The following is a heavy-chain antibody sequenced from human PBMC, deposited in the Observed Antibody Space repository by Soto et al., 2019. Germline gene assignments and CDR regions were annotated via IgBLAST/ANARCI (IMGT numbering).Heavy chain of an antibody. CDR1: GFTFSSYG. J-gene: IGHJ6*02. D-gene: IGHD2-15*01. V-gene: IGHV3-30*18. Sequence: QVQLVESGGGVVQPGRSLRLSCAASGFTFSSYGMHWVRQAPGKGLEWVAAISTDGSNTYYADSVKGRFTISRDNSSNTLYMQMNSLRAEDTAVYYCAKEVGYCRGGSGVVWEHYYYGMDVWGQGATVTVAS. CDR3: AKEVGYCRGGSGVVWEHYYYGMDV. CDR2: ISTDGSNT.